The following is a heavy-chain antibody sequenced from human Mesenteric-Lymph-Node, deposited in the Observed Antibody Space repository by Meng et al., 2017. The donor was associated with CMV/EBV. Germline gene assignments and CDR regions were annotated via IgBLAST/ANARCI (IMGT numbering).Heavy chain of an antibody. V-gene: IGHV1-8*01. CDR3: ARGGEICSSTSCYASRWGRFDP. Sequence: INWVRQATGQGLEWMGWMNPNSGNTGYAQKFQGRVTMTRNTSISTAYMELSSLRSEDTAVYYCARGGEICSSTSCYASRWGRFDPWGQGTLVTVSS. D-gene: IGHD2-2*01. CDR2: MNPNSGNT. J-gene: IGHJ5*02.